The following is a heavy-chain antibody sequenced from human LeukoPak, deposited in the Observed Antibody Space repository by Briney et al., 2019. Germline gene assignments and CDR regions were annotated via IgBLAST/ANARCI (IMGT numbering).Heavy chain of an antibody. CDR3: ARARFFVTSFGVRFES. CDR1: GYTFSSYG. V-gene: IGHV1-18*01. J-gene: IGHJ5*01. Sequence: ASVKVSCKASGYTFSSYGITWVRQAPGQGLEWMGWISVNNGNTNYAQKLQDRVIMTTDTSTSTAYMELRSLRSDDTAVYYCARARFFVTSFGVRFESWGQGTLVTVSS. CDR2: ISVNNGNT. D-gene: IGHD3-3*01.